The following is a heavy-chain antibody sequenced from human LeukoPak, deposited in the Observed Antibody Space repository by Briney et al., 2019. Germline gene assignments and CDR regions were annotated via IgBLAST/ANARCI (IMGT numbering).Heavy chain of an antibody. Sequence: PGGSLRLSCAASGFTFSSYGMHGVRQAPGKGLEWVAVIWYDGSNKYYADSVRGRFTISRDNSKNTLYLQMNSLRAEDTAVYCCARDDTVAGFDYWGQGTLVTVSS. V-gene: IGHV3-33*01. J-gene: IGHJ4*02. CDR3: ARDDTVAGFDY. D-gene: IGHD6-19*01. CDR1: GFTFSSYG. CDR2: IWYDGSNK.